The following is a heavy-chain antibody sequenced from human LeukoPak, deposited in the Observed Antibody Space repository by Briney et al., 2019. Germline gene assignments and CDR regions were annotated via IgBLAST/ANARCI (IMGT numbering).Heavy chain of an antibody. Sequence: TGGSLRLSCVASGFTFSSYEMNWVRQAPGKGLECVSYISSSGNTKKYGDSVKGRFTISRDNAKNSLYLQMNSLRAEDTAVYYCARIAGRYQLPNWFDPWGQGTLVIVSS. CDR3: ARIAGRYQLPNWFDP. J-gene: IGHJ5*02. D-gene: IGHD6-19*01. V-gene: IGHV3-48*03. CDR2: ISSSGNTK. CDR1: GFTFSSYE.